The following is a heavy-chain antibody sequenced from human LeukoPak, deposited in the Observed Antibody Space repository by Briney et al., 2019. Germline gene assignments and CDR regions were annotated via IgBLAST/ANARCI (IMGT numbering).Heavy chain of an antibody. CDR2: INPSGGST. CDR3: AKDREISSGYHYFDY. J-gene: IGHJ4*02. D-gene: IGHD3-22*01. V-gene: IGHV1-46*01. CDR1: GYTFTSYY. Sequence: ASVKVSCKASGYTFTSYYMHWVRQAPGQGLEWMGIINPSGGSTSYAQKFQGRVTMTRDMSTNTVYMELSSLRSEDTAVYYCAKDREISSGYHYFDYWGQGTLVTVSS.